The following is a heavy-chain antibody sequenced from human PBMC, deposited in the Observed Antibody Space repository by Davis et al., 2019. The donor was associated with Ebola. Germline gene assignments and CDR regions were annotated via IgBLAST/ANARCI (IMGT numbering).Heavy chain of an antibody. Sequence: AASVKVSCKASGYTFTSYGISWVRQAPGQGLEWMGGIIPIFGTANYAQKFQGRVTITADESTSTAYMELSSLRSEDTAVYYCARVSVVVPYGMDVWGQGTTVTVSS. D-gene: IGHD2-2*01. CDR1: GYTFTSYG. J-gene: IGHJ6*02. CDR3: ARVSVVVPYGMDV. V-gene: IGHV1-69*13. CDR2: IIPIFGTA.